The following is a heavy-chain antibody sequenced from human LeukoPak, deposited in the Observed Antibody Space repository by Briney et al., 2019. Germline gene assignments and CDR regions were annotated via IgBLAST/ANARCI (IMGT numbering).Heavy chain of an antibody. V-gene: IGHV1-69*04. D-gene: IGHD2-21*01. CDR3: ASTYSPNIDSPV. CDR2: IIPILGIA. J-gene: IGHJ4*02. Sequence: ASVKVSCKASGGTFSSYAISWVRQAPGQGLEWMGRIIPILGIANYAQKSQGRVTITADKSTSTAYMELSSLRSEDTAVYYCASTYSPNIDSPVWGQGTLVTVSS. CDR1: GGTFSSYA.